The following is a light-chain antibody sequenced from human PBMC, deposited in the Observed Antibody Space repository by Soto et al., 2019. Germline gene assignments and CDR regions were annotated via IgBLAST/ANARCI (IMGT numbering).Light chain of an antibody. J-gene: IGKJ1*01. V-gene: IGKV3-20*01. CDR3: QQYDEWPLT. CDR2: DAS. CDR1: QTVSSNF. Sequence: EIVLTQSPGTLSLSPGERGTLSCRASQTVSSNFLAWYQQKPGQAPRLLIFDASTRATGIPDRFTGSGSGTDFTLTISRLEPEDFAVYYCQQYDEWPLTFGQGTKVEI.